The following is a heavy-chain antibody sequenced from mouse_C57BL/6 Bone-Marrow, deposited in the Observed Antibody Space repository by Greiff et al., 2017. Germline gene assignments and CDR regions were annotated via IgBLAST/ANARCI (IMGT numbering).Heavy chain of an antibody. CDR3: ARHGFDYYGSSYGYFDV. CDR2: ISNGGGST. Sequence: EVKLMESGGGLVQPGGSLKLSCAASGFTFSDYYMYWVRPTPEKRLEWVAYISNGGGSTYYPDTVKGRFTISRGNAKNTLYLQMSRLKSEDTAMYYCARHGFDYYGSSYGYFDVWGTGTTVTVPS. D-gene: IGHD1-1*01. V-gene: IGHV5-12*01. CDR1: GFTFSDYY. J-gene: IGHJ1*03.